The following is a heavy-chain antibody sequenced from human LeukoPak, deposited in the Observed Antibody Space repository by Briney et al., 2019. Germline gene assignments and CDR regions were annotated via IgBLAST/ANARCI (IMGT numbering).Heavy chain of an antibody. CDR1: GFTFNSCA. CDR3: ARDGDSSGWYEVDY. J-gene: IGHJ4*02. Sequence: GGSLRLSCAASGFTFNSCAMSWVRQAPGKGLEWVSSISGSGGTTYHADSVKGRFTISRDNSKNTLYLQMNSLRAEDTAVYYCARDGDSSGWYEVDYWGQGTLVTVSS. D-gene: IGHD6-19*01. CDR2: ISGSGGTT. V-gene: IGHV3-23*01.